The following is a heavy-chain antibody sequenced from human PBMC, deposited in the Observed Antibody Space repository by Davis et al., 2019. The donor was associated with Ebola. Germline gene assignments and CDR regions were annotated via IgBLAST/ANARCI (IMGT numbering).Heavy chain of an antibody. V-gene: IGHV4-34*01. Sequence: SETLSLTCAVYGGSFSGYYWSWIRQPPGKGLEWIGEINHSGSTNYNPSLKSRVTISVDTSKNQFSLKLSSVTAADTAVYYCARGVEQWLVPPDYWGQGTLVTVSS. CDR1: GGSFSGYY. CDR2: INHSGST. D-gene: IGHD6-19*01. J-gene: IGHJ4*02. CDR3: ARGVEQWLVPPDY.